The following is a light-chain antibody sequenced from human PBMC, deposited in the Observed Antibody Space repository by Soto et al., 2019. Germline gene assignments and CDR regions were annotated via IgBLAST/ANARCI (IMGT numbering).Light chain of an antibody. CDR1: QSVLYSSNNKNY. CDR2: WAS. Sequence: DIVMTQSPDSLAVSLGERATINCKSSQSVLYSSNNKNYLAWYQQKPGQPPKLLIYWASTRESVVPDRFSGSGAGTDFTLTISSMQAEDVAVYYCQQYYRTPPWTFGQGTKVEIK. J-gene: IGKJ1*01. V-gene: IGKV4-1*01. CDR3: QQYYRTPPWT.